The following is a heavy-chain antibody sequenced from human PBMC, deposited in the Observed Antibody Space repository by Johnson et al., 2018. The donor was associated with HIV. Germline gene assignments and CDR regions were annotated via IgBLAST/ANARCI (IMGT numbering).Heavy chain of an antibody. CDR1: GFTFSSYA. CDR3: AKDQGIEMAGYDGFDI. V-gene: IGHV3-23*04. D-gene: IGHD5-24*01. J-gene: IGHJ3*02. CDR2: IVGSGGST. Sequence: VQLVESGGGLVKPGGSLRLSCAASGFTFSSYAMSWVRQAPGKGLEWVSGIVGSGGSTYYADSVKGRFTISRDNSKNTLYLQMNSLRAEDTAVYYCAKDQGIEMAGYDGFDIWGQGTMVTVSS.